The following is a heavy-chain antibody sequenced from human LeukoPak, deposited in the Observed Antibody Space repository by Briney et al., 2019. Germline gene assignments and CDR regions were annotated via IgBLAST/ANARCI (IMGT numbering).Heavy chain of an antibody. J-gene: IGHJ4*02. CDR2: IYYSGST. CDR3: ARDEVAGVDY. CDR1: GGSISSGDYY. D-gene: IGHD2-15*01. V-gene: IGHV4-30-4*08. Sequence: SETLSLTCTVSGGSISSGDYYWSWIRQPPGKGLEWIGYIYYSGSTYYNPTLKSRVTISVDTSKNQFSLKLSSVTAADTAVYYCARDEVAGVDYWGQGTLVTVSS.